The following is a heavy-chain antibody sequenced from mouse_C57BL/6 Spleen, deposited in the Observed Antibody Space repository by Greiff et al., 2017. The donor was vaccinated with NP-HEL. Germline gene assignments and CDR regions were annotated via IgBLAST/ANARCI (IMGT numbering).Heavy chain of an antibody. CDR3: TRGLLRSRFAY. D-gene: IGHD1-1*01. V-gene: IGHV14-4*01. Sequence: VQLKQSGAELVRPGASVKLSCTASGFNIKDDYMHWVKQRPEQGLEWIGWIDPENGDTEYASKFQGKATITADTSSNTAYLQLSSLTSEDTAVYYCTRGLLRSRFAYWGQGTLVTVSA. CDR2: IDPENGDT. J-gene: IGHJ3*01. CDR1: GFNIKDDY.